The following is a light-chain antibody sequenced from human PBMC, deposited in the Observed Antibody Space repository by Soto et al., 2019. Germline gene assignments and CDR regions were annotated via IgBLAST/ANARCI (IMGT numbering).Light chain of an antibody. Sequence: DIQMTQSPSSLSASVGDRVTITCQASQDISNYLNWYQQKPGKDPKLLIYDASNLETGVPSRFSGSGSGTEFTLTIDRLQTDDFATYYCQEYKSYPWTFGQGTKVDIK. CDR1: QDISNY. V-gene: IGKV1-33*01. CDR3: QEYKSYPWT. J-gene: IGKJ1*01. CDR2: DAS.